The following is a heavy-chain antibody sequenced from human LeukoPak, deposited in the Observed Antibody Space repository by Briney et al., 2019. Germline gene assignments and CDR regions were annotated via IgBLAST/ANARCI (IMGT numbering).Heavy chain of an antibody. Sequence: SVKVSCKASGGTFSSYAISWVRQAPGQGLEWMGGIIPIFGTANYAQKFQGRVTMTRDTSTSTVYMELSSLRSEDTAVYYCARGGVAATRGWFDPWGQGTLVTVSS. CDR3: ARGGVAATRGWFDP. J-gene: IGHJ5*02. V-gene: IGHV1-69*05. CDR1: GGTFSSYA. CDR2: IIPIFGTA. D-gene: IGHD2-15*01.